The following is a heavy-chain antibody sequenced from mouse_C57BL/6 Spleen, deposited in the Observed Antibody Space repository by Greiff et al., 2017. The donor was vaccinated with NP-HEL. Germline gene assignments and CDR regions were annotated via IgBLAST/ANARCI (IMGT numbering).Heavy chain of an antibody. J-gene: IGHJ3*01. CDR3: ARSHDSDGEGFAY. CDR1: GYTFTSYW. CDR2: VDPSDSYT. Sequence: QVQLQQPGAELVRPGTSVKLSCKASGYTFTSYWMHWVKQRPGQGLEWIGVVDPSDSYTNYNQKFKGKATLTVDTSSSTAYMQLSSLTSGDSAVYYCARSHDSDGEGFAYWGQGTLVTVSA. D-gene: IGHD2-4*01. V-gene: IGHV1-59*01.